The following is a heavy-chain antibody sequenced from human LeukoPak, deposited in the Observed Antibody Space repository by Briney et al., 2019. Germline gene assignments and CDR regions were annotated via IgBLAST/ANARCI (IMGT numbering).Heavy chain of an antibody. J-gene: IGHJ4*02. CDR1: GFTFSSYA. CDR2: ISGSGGST. Sequence: PGGSLRLSCAASGFTFSSYAMSWVRQAPGKGLEWVSAISGSGGSTYYADSVKGRFTISRDNSKNTLYLQMNSLRAEDTAVYYCAKAKVGATSLAYFDYWGQGTLVTVSS. CDR3: AKAKVGATSLAYFDY. D-gene: IGHD1-26*01. V-gene: IGHV3-23*01.